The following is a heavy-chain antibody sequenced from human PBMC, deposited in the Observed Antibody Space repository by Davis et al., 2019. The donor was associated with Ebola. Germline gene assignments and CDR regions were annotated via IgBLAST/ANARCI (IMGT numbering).Heavy chain of an antibody. J-gene: IGHJ6*04. V-gene: IGHV3-74*01. CDR2: MNTDGTIT. Sequence: HTGGSLRLSCAASGFIFRDSLMHWVRQAPGKGLVWVSRMNTDGTITVYADPAEGRFTISRDNAKNTLYLQMNSLRPEDTALYYCVREKSVLDYYFGMDVWGRGTPVTVSS. CDR3: VREKSVLDYYFGMDV. D-gene: IGHD5/OR15-5a*01. CDR1: GFIFRDSL.